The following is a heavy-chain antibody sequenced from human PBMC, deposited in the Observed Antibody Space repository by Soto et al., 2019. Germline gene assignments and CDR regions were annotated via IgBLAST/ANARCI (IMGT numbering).Heavy chain of an antibody. D-gene: IGHD1-1*01. J-gene: IGHJ4*02. CDR2: IYYSGST. CDR3: ASITTGIESVLDY. CDR1: GGSISSSSYY. Sequence: SETLSLTCTVSGGSISSSSYYWGWIRQPPGKGLEWIGSIYYSGSTYYNPSLKSRVTISVDTSKNQFSLKLSSVTAADTAVYYCASITTGIESVLDYWGQGTLVTVSS. V-gene: IGHV4-39*01.